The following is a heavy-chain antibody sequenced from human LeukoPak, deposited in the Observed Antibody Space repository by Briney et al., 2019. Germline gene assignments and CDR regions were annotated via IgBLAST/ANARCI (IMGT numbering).Heavy chain of an antibody. D-gene: IGHD3-22*01. CDR2: ISYDGSNK. Sequence: GGSLRLSCAASGFTFSSYGMHWVRQAPGKGLEWVAVISYDGSNKYYADSVKGRFTISRDNAKNSLYLQMNSLRAEDTALYYCARDGINYYDSSGYYNWFDPWGQGTLVTVSS. J-gene: IGHJ5*02. CDR3: ARDGINYYDSSGYYNWFDP. CDR1: GFTFSSYG. V-gene: IGHV3-30*03.